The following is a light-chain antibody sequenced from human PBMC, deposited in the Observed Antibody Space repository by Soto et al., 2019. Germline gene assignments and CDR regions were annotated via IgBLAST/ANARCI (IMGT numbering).Light chain of an antibody. Sequence: EIVLTQSPGTLSLSPGERATLSCRASQSVINNYLAWYQQKAGQAPRLLIYDASTRATGIPDRFSGSGSGTEFTLIISSLQSEDSAVYYCQQYNSWLWTFGQGTKV. CDR2: DAS. J-gene: IGKJ1*01. CDR3: QQYNSWLWT. V-gene: IGKV3-20*01. CDR1: QSVINNY.